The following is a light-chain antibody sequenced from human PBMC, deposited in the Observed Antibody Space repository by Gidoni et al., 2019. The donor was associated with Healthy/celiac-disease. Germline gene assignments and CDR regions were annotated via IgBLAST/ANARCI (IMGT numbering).Light chain of an antibody. Sequence: EIGLTQSPGTLSLSPGERATLSCRASQSVSSNYLAWYQQKPGQAPRLLIYGASSRATGIPDRFSGSGSGTDFTLTISSLEPEDFAVYYCQQYGSSPYTFGQXTKLEIK. CDR2: GAS. V-gene: IGKV3-20*01. J-gene: IGKJ2*01. CDR1: QSVSSNY. CDR3: QQYGSSPYT.